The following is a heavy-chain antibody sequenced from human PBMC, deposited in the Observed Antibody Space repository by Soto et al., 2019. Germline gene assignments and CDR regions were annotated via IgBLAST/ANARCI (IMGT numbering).Heavy chain of an antibody. J-gene: IGHJ4*02. CDR2: ISYDGSNK. CDR3: ARLLKEYYYDSSGYIDY. D-gene: IGHD3-22*01. CDR1: GFTFSSYA. V-gene: IGHV3-30-3*01. Sequence: GGSLRLSCAASGFTFSSYAMHWVRQAPGKGLEWVAVISYDGSNKYYADSVKGRFTISRDNSKNTLYLQMNSLRAEDTAVYYCARLLKEYYYDSSGYIDYWGQGTLVTVSS.